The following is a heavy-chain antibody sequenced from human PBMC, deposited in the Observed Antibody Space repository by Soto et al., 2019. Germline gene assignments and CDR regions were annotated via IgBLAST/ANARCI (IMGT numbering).Heavy chain of an antibody. D-gene: IGHD3-3*01. CDR2: INHSGST. CDR1: GGSFSGYY. J-gene: IGHJ3*02. V-gene: IGHV4-34*01. CDR3: ARYRAGLRFLEWLRAFDI. Sequence: SETLSLTCAVYGGSFSGYYWSWIRQPPGKXLEWIGEINHSGSTNYNPSLKSRVTISVDTSKNQFSLKLSSVTAADTAVYYCARYRAGLRFLEWLRAFDIWGQGSMVTV.